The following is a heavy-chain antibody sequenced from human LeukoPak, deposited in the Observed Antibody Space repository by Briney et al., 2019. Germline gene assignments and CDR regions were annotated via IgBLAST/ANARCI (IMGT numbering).Heavy chain of an antibody. D-gene: IGHD3-10*02. V-gene: IGHV3-33*01. CDR3: ARDLHYYVAMDV. J-gene: IGHJ6*02. CDR1: GFTFSRYG. CDR2: IWYDGSNK. Sequence: GGSLRLSCAASGFTFSRYGMHWVRQAPGKGLEWVAVIWYDGSNKYYVDSVQGRFTISRDNSKNTLYLQMSSLRAEDTAVYYCARDLHYYVAMDVWGQGTTVTVSS.